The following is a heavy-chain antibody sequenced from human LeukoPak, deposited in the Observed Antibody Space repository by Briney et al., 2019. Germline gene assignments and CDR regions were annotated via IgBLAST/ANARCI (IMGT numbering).Heavy chain of an antibody. CDR3: SKRVGGTPDN. J-gene: IGHJ4*02. Sequence: GGSLRLSCAASGFMFANYAMAWVRQAPGKGLAWVSAIGGDGHGRDYADSVKGRFTISRDNSKSTLYLQMNSLRAGDTALYYCSKRVGGTPDNWGLGTLVTVSS. CDR1: GFMFANYA. CDR2: IGGDGHGR. V-gene: IGHV3-23*01. D-gene: IGHD1-14*01.